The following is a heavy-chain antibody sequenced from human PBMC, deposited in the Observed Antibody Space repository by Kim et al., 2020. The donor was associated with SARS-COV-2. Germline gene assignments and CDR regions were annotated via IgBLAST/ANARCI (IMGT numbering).Heavy chain of an antibody. V-gene: IGHV1-3*01. Sequence: ASVKVSCKASGYTFTTYSIHWVRQAPGQRLEWMGWINGGNGNTKYSQNFQGRVTITRDTSTSTAYMELSSLRSEDTAVYYCARDHEAVADTWYYDGMDVWGQGPTVTVSS. J-gene: IGHJ6*02. CDR1: GYTFTTYS. D-gene: IGHD6-19*01. CDR3: ARDHEAVADTWYYDGMDV. CDR2: INGGNGNT.